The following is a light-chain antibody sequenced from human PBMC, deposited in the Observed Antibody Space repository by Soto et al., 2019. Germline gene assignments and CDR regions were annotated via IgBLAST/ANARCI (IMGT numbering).Light chain of an antibody. CDR3: CSYAGSDTPLV. CDR2: TTS. V-gene: IGLV1-44*01. Sequence: QSVLTQPHSASGPPGQRVTISCSGSSSNIGSSSVHWYQQLPGTAPKLLISTTSQRPSGVPDRFSGSRSGNTASLTISGLQAEDEADYYCCSYAGSDTPLVFGTGTKVTVL. CDR1: SSNIGSSS. J-gene: IGLJ1*01.